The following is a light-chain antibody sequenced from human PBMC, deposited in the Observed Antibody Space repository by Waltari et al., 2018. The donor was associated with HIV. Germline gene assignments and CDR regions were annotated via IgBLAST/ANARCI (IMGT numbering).Light chain of an antibody. CDR1: SPNIGSNY. Sequence: QSVLTQPPSASGTPGQRVTISCSGSSPNIGSNYKYWYQQLPGTAPKLLIYRNNQRPSGVPDRFSGSKSGTSASLAISGLRSEDEADYSCAAWDDSLSGWVFGGGTKLTVL. V-gene: IGLV1-47*01. J-gene: IGLJ3*02. CDR2: RNN. CDR3: AAWDDSLSGWV.